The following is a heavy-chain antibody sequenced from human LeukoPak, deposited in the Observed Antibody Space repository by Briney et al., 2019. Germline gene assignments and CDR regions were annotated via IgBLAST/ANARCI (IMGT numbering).Heavy chain of an antibody. J-gene: IGHJ4*02. CDR1: GFTFRNHN. CDR2: ISSSGSFR. Sequence: GGSLRLSCGASGFTFRNHNMNWVRQVPGKGLEWVSYISSSGSFRYYADSVKGGFTISRDNANNSLYLQINSVRAEDTAVYYCAKNPNMVRGVIKAFYWGQGTLVTVSS. CDR3: AKNPNMVRGVIKAFY. V-gene: IGHV3-21*01. D-gene: IGHD3-10*01.